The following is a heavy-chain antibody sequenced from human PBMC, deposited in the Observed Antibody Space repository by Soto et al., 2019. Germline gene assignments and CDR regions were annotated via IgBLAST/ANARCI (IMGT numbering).Heavy chain of an antibody. CDR3: TPWISQSYFHS. V-gene: IGHV3-49*04. Sequence: GGSLRLSCTASGFTFSDYAMNWVRQAPGKGLEWVAFVRGTPSSGTTEYAASVRGRFIISRDDSKSIAYLQMNSLEIEDTAVYYCTPWISQSYFHSWGQGTLVTVSS. D-gene: IGHD1-26*01. J-gene: IGHJ5*02. CDR2: VRGTPSSGTT. CDR1: GFTFSDYA.